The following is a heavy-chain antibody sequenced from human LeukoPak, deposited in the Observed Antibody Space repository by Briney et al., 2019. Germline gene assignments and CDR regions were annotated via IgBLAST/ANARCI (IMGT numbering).Heavy chain of an antibody. J-gene: IGHJ4*02. CDR1: GGSFSGYY. CDR3: ARFSVEMATIGSYYFDY. Sequence: SETLSLTCAVYGGSFSGYYWSWIRQPPGKGLGWIGEINHSGSTNYNPSLKSRVTISVDTSKNQFSLKLSSVTAADTAVYYCARFSVEMATIGSYYFDYWGQGTLVTVSS. CDR2: INHSGST. V-gene: IGHV4-34*01. D-gene: IGHD5-12*01.